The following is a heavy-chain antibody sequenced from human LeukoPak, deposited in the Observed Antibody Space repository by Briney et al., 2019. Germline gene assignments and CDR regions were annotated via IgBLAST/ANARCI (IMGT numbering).Heavy chain of an antibody. CDR2: IYYSGST. D-gene: IGHD1-26*01. CDR1: GRSISGSSYY. V-gene: IGHV4-39*07. J-gene: IGHJ4*02. Sequence: SSETLSLTCTVSGRSISGSSYYWGWIRQPPGKGLEWFGSIYYSGSTYYNPSLKSRVSMSVDTSKNQFSLRLSSVTAADTAVYYCAREHSESYYTFDYWGQGTLVTVSS. CDR3: AREHSESYYTFDY.